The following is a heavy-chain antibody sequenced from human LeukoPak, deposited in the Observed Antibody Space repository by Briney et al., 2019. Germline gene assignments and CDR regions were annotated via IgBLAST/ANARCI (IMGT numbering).Heavy chain of an antibody. CDR2: IYYSGST. CDR3: ARGYCSSTSCYGDFDY. Sequence: SETLSLTCTVSGGSISSYYWGWIRQPPGKGLEWIGSIYYSGSTYYNPSLKSRVTISVDTSKNQFSLKLSSVTAADTAVYYCARGYCSSTSCYGDFDYWGQGTLVTVSS. CDR1: GGSISSYY. D-gene: IGHD2-2*01. J-gene: IGHJ4*02. V-gene: IGHV4-39*07.